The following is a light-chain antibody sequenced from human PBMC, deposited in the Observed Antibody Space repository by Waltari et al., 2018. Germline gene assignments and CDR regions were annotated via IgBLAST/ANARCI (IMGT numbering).Light chain of an antibody. J-gene: IGKJ5*01. Sequence: DIVMTQSPDPLSVSVGERATTTCKSSQSLNYRFNNKNPLVWYQQKSGQPPKLLIYWAATRESGVSERFTGSGSGTNFTLTISSVQAEDVGLYYCQQFYSTPITFGQGTRLEIK. V-gene: IGKV4-1*01. CDR1: QSLNYRFNNKNP. CDR3: QQFYSTPIT. CDR2: WAA.